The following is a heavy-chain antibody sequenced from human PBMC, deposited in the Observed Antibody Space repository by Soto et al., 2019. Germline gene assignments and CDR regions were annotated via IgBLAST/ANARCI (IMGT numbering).Heavy chain of an antibody. CDR1: GFSVSNNY. D-gene: IGHD1-1*01. J-gene: IGHJ4*02. CDR3: VRGDNWNDEASDY. CDR2: IWSDGNNR. Sequence: PGGSLRLSCAASGFSVSNNYMHWVRQAPGKGLEWVAVIWSDGNNRYYADSVKGRFTISRDNSKNTLYLQMNSLRAEDTAVYYCVRGDNWNDEASDYWGQGTLVTVSS. V-gene: IGHV3-33*08.